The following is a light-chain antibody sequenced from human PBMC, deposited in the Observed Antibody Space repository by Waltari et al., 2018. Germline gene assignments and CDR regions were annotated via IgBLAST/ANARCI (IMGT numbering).Light chain of an antibody. V-gene: IGKV1-39*01. Sequence: IQMTKSPTSLSAFVGDRVTITCRASRTVYNFLYWYHQQGGKAPKRLMYHTSSLNDGVSSRFSGSGGGTEFALTITTLHPEDIGTFYCQQSYSFPRTFGQGTKV. J-gene: IGKJ1*01. CDR3: QQSYSFPRT. CDR2: HTS. CDR1: RTVYNF.